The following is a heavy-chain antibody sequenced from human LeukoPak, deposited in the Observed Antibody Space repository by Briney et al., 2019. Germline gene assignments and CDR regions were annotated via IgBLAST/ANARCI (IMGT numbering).Heavy chain of an antibody. V-gene: IGHV3-23*01. J-gene: IGHJ4*02. CDR2: ITGSGGSI. CDR1: GGSISSSNYY. CDR3: AHPSTPDYGGLDY. Sequence: PSETLSLTCTVSGGSISSSNYYWGWIRQPPGKVLEWVSAITGSGGSIYYADSVRGRFTISRDNSKNTLYLQMSSLRAEDTAIYYCAHPSTPDYGGLDYWGQGTLVTVSS. D-gene: IGHD4-17*01.